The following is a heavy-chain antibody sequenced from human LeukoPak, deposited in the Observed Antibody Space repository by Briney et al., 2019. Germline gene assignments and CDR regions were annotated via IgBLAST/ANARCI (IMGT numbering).Heavy chain of an antibody. D-gene: IGHD2-2*01. CDR1: GFTFSSYS. J-gene: IGHJ4*02. CDR3: ARDVVPAVDDY. CDR2: ISSSSSYI. V-gene: IGHV3-21*01. Sequence: GGSLRLSCAASGFTFSSYSMNWVRQAPGKGLEWVSSISSSSSYIYYADSVKGRFTISRDNAKNSLYLQMNGLRAEDTAVYYCARDVVPAVDDYWGQGTLVTVSS.